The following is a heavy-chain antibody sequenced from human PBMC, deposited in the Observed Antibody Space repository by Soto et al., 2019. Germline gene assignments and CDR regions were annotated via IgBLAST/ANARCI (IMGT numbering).Heavy chain of an antibody. Sequence: QVQLVESGGGVVQPGGSLRLSCVASGFTFSTYSIHWVRQAPGRGLEWLTIISYDGMNKYYADSVKGRITISRDNSRNTVFLQMNSLRTEDTAVCYCARDPDTSGSYRYYFDNWGQGTLVTVSS. CDR1: GFTFSTYS. V-gene: IGHV3-30*14. CDR2: ISYDGMNK. J-gene: IGHJ4*02. D-gene: IGHD1-26*01. CDR3: ARDPDTSGSYRYYFDN.